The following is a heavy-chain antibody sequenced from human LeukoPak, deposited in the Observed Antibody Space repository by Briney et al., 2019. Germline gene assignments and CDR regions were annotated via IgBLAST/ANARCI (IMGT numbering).Heavy chain of an antibody. CDR2: INHSGST. V-gene: IGHV4-34*01. Sequence: PSETLSLTCAVYGGSFSGYYWSWIRQPPGKGLEWIGEINHSGSTNYNPSLKSRVTISVDTSKNQFSLKLSSVTAADTAVYYCARGPSELELRSLYYFDYWGQGTLVTVSS. CDR1: GGSFSGYY. J-gene: IGHJ4*02. CDR3: ARGPSELELRSLYYFDY. D-gene: IGHD6-6*01.